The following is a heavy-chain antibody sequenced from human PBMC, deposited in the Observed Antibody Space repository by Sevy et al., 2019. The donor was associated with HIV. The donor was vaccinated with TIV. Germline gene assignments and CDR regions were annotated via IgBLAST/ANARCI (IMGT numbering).Heavy chain of an antibody. D-gene: IGHD5-18*01. CDR1: GFTFSSYA. CDR3: AKAFSGYSYGYPYYFDY. J-gene: IGHJ4*02. V-gene: IGHV3-23*01. CDR2: ISGSGGST. Sequence: GGSLRLSCAASGFTFSSYAMSWVRQAPGKGLEWVSAISGSGGSTYYADSVKGRFNISRDNSKNPLHLQMNSLRAEDTAVYYCAKAFSGYSYGYPYYFDYWGQGTLVTVSS.